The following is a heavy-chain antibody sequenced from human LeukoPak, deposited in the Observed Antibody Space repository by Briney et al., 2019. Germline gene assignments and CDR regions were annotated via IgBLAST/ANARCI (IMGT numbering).Heavy chain of an antibody. D-gene: IGHD4-17*01. Sequence: PGGSLRLSCAASGFTFNNYAMNWVRQAPGKGLEWVSSISGGGETTYYADSAKGRFTISRDNSQNTLYLQMNSLRAEDTAVYYWARDYADYVGYFFFDYWGQGTLVTVSS. CDR3: ARDYADYVGYFFFDY. CDR2: ISGGGETT. V-gene: IGHV3-23*01. CDR1: GFTFNNYA. J-gene: IGHJ4*02.